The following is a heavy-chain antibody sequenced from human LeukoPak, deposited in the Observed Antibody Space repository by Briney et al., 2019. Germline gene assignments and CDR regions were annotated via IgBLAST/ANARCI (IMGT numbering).Heavy chain of an antibody. CDR2: IYYSGST. CDR3: ARDSYPVDYDSSGHIDY. D-gene: IGHD3-22*01. CDR1: GGSISSYY. Sequence: SETLSLTCTVSGGSISSYYWSWIRQPPGKGLEWIGYIYYSGSTNYSPSLKSRVTISVDTSKNQFSLKLSSVTAADTAVYYCARDSYPVDYDSSGHIDYWGQGTLVTVSS. V-gene: IGHV4-59*12. J-gene: IGHJ4*02.